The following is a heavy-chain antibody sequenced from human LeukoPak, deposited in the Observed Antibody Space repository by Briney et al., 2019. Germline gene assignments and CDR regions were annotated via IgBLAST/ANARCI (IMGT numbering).Heavy chain of an antibody. CDR3: ASSSGRSSY. Sequence: GGSLRLSCVASGFTFGNFWMSWVRQAPGKGLEWVANIIQDGSEKYYVDSVKGRFTISRDNAKNSLYLQMNSLRAEDTAVYYCASSSGRSSYWGQGTLVTVSS. J-gene: IGHJ4*02. D-gene: IGHD1-26*01. V-gene: IGHV3-7*01. CDR2: IIQDGSEK. CDR1: GFTFGNFW.